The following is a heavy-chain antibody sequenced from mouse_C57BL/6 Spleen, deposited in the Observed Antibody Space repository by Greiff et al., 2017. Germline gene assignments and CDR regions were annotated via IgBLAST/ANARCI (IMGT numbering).Heavy chain of an antibody. J-gene: IGHJ2*01. CDR2: ILPGSGSS. CDR1: GYTFTGYW. D-gene: IGHD1-1*01. CDR3: ARFTTVVATDY. V-gene: IGHV1-9*01. Sequence: QVQLQQSGAELMKPGASVKLSCTATGYTFTGYWIGWVKQRPGHGLEWIGEILPGSGSSTYNEKFKGKATFTADTSSNTAYMQLSGLTTEDSAIYYCARFTTVVATDYWGQGTTLTVSS.